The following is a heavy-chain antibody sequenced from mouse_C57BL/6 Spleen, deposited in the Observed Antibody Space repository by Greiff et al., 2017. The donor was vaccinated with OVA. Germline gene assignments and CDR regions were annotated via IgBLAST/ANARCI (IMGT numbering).Heavy chain of an antibody. D-gene: IGHD1-1*01. V-gene: IGHV1-15*01. CDR3: TIITTVVAKNYFDY. CDR1: GYTFPDYE. CDR2: IDPETGGT. J-gene: IGHJ2*01. Sequence: VQLQESGAELVRPGASVPLSCKASGYTFPDYEMHWVKQTPVHGLEWIGAIDPETGGTAYNQKFKGKAILTADKSSSTAYMELRSLTSEDSAVYYCTIITTVVAKNYFDYWGQGTTLTVSS.